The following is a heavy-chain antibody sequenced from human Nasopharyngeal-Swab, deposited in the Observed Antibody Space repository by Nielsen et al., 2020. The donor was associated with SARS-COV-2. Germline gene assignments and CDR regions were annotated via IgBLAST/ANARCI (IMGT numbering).Heavy chain of an antibody. CDR1: GFIFSNYD. D-gene: IGHD4-17*01. Sequence: SCRASGFIFSNYDLSWIRQAPGKGLEWVSYISSSGSTIYYADSVKGRFTISRDNAKNSLYLQMNSLRAEDTAVYYCARSHDYGNHDAFDIWGQGTMVTVSS. V-gene: IGHV3-11*04. J-gene: IGHJ3*02. CDR2: ISSSGSTI. CDR3: ARSHDYGNHDAFDI.